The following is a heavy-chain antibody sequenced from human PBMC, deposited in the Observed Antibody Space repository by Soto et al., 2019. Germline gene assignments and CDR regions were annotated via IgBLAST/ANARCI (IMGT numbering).Heavy chain of an antibody. J-gene: IGHJ5*02. CDR1: GFSFSTYW. Sequence: EVQLVESGGGLVQPGGSLRLSCAASGFSFSTYWMAWVRQAPGKGLEWVANIYQGGGEQYYVDSVRGRFTLSRDNGKNSLYLQMNSLRAEDTTIYDGARGGKWFDPWGQGSMVSVSS. V-gene: IGHV3-7*05. D-gene: IGHD3-10*01. CDR3: ARGGKWFDP. CDR2: IYQGGGEQ.